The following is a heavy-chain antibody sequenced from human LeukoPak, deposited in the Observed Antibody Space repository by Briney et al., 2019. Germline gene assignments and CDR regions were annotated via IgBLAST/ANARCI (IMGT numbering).Heavy chain of an antibody. Sequence: PGGPLRLSCAASGFTFSSYAMSWVRQAPGKGLEWVSAISGSGGSTYYADSVKGRFTISRDNSKNTLYLQMNSLRAEDTAVYYCAKVPLEPAAEYYYYYGMDVWGQGTTVTVSS. CDR2: ISGSGGST. V-gene: IGHV3-23*01. CDR1: GFTFSSYA. CDR3: AKVPLEPAAEYYYYYGMDV. J-gene: IGHJ6*02. D-gene: IGHD2-2*01.